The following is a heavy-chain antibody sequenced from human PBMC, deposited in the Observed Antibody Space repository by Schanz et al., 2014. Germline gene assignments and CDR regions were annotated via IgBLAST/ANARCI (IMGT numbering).Heavy chain of an antibody. CDR2: ISFDGRNK. V-gene: IGHV3-30*03. J-gene: IGHJ4*02. CDR3: ARDKGGYYPFDY. Sequence: QVQLVESGGGVVQPGRSLRLSCAASGFTFSNYAMHWVRQAPGKGLDWLAVISFDGRNKYHAQSVKGRFTISRDNSKNTLYLQMNSLRAEDTAVYYCARDKGGYYPFDYWGQGTLVTVSS. D-gene: IGHD3-3*01. CDR1: GFTFSNYA.